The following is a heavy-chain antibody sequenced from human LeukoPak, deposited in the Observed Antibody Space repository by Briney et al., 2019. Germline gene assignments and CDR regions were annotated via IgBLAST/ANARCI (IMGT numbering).Heavy chain of an antibody. CDR3: GRGRPRGYSGYVIDY. D-gene: IGHD5-12*01. V-gene: IGHV3-48*01. CDR2: ISSSSSTI. CDR1: GFTFSSYS. Sequence: GGSLRLSCAASGFTFSSYSMNWVRQAPGKGREWVSYISSSSSTIYYADSVKGRFTISRDNAKNTLYLQMNSLRAEDTAAFYCGRGRPRGYSGYVIDYWGQGTPITVSS. J-gene: IGHJ4*02.